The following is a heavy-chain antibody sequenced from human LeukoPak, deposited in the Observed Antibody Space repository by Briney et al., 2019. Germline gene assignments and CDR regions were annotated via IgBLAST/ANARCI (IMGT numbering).Heavy chain of an antibody. CDR1: GFTFSKYW. V-gene: IGHV3-74*01. D-gene: IGHD6-19*01. J-gene: IGHJ4*02. CDR2: INTDGTVT. CDR3: ATKQWLAPPPDS. Sequence: GGSLRLSCAASGFTFSKYWMLWVRQAPGKGLESVSRINTDGTVTTYADSVKGRFTVSSDNADNTMFLQMNGVRDEDTAVYYCATKQWLAPPPDSWGQGTPVTVSS.